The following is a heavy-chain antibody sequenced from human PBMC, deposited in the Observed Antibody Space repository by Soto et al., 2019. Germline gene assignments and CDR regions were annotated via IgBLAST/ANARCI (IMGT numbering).Heavy chain of an antibody. V-gene: IGHV1-69*04. J-gene: IGHJ6*03. CDR2: IIPILGIA. CDR1: GGTFSSYT. D-gene: IGHD2-2*01. CDR3: ARDITGYQLLYYYYYMDV. Sequence: SVKVSCKASGGTFSSYTISWARQAPGQGLEWMGRIIPILGIANYAQKFQGRVTITADKSTSTAYMELSSLRSEDTAVYYCARDITGYQLLYYYYYMDVWGKGTTVTVSS.